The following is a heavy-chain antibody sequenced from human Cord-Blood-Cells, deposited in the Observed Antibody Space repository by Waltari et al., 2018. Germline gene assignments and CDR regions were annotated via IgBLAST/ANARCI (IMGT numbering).Heavy chain of an antibody. J-gene: IGHJ4*02. CDR2: FIPILGIA. Sequence: QVQLVQSGAEVKKPGSSVKVSCKASGGTFSSYAISWVRQAPGQGLEWMGGFIPILGIANYAQKFQGRVTITADKSTSTAYMELSSLRSEDTAVYYCARDPYDFWSGYYYFDYWCQGTLVTVSS. CDR3: ARDPYDFWSGYYYFDY. D-gene: IGHD3-3*01. V-gene: IGHV1-69*09. CDR1: GGTFSSYA.